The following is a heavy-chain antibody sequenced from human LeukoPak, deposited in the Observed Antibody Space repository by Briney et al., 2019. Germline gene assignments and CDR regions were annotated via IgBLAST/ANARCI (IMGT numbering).Heavy chain of an antibody. CDR1: GFNVSNNY. D-gene: IGHD4-23*01. Sequence: GRSLRLSCAASGFNVSNNYMTWVRQAPGKGLEWVSLIYSSGSTYYADSVKGRFTISRDNSKNTLYLQVNSLRAEDTAVYYCARRGDGGRSFDYWGQGTLVTASS. V-gene: IGHV3-53*01. CDR3: ARRGDGGRSFDY. CDR2: IYSSGST. J-gene: IGHJ4*02.